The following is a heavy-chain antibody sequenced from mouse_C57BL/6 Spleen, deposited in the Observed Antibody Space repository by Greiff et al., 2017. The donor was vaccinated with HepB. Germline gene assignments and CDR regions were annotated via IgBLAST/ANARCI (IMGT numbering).Heavy chain of an antibody. CDR3: ARRKDYYGSSSSYWYFDV. CDR1: GYTFTSYW. CDR2: INPSNGGT. Sequence: VQLQQPGTELVKPGASVKLSCKASGYTFTSYWMHWVKQRPGQGLEWIGNINPSNGGTNYNEKFKSKATLTVDKSSSTAYMQLSSLTSEDSAVYYCARRKDYYGSSSSYWYFDVWGTGTTVTVSS. V-gene: IGHV1-53*01. J-gene: IGHJ1*03. D-gene: IGHD1-1*01.